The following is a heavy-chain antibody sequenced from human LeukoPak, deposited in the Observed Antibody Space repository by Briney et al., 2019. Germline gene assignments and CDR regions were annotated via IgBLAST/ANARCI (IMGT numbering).Heavy chain of an antibody. V-gene: IGHV1-69*05. J-gene: IGHJ4*02. CDR3: ARVIKGNYYDSSGYYDY. Sequence: SVKVSCKASGGTFSSYAISWVRQAPGQGLEWMGGIIPIFGTANFAQKFQGRVTITTDESTSTAYMELSSLRSEDTAVYYCARVIKGNYYDSSGYYDYWGQGTLVTVSS. D-gene: IGHD3-22*01. CDR2: IIPIFGTA. CDR1: GGTFSSYA.